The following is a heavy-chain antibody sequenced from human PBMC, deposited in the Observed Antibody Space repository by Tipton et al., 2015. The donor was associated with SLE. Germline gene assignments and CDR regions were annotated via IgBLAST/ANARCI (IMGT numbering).Heavy chain of an antibody. CDR2: MYYSRST. V-gene: IGHV4-59*11. CDR3: ARSSRPYYYGSGSYYNGLDY. J-gene: IGHJ4*02. D-gene: IGHD3-10*01. CDR1: GGSISSHY. Sequence: TLSLTCTVSGGSISSHYWSWIRQPPGKGLEWIGYMYYSRSTNYNPSLKSRVTISVDTSKTQFSLKLSSVTAADTAVYYCARSSRPYYYGSGSYYNGLDYWGQGTLVTVSS.